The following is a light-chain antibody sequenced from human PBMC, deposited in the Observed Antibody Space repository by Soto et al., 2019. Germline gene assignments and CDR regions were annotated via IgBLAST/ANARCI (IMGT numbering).Light chain of an antibody. CDR3: QQYGSSPLYT. Sequence: EIVLTQSPGTLSLSPGERATLSCRASQSVSSSYLAWYQQKPGQAPRLLIYGASCKATGIPDRFSGSGSGTDFPLTISRLEPEDFAEYYCQQYGSSPLYTFGQGTKLEVK. V-gene: IGKV3-20*01. CDR2: GAS. J-gene: IGKJ2*01. CDR1: QSVSSSY.